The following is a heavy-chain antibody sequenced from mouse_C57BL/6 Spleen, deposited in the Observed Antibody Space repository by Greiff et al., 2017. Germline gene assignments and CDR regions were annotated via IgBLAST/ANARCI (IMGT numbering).Heavy chain of an antibody. Sequence: DVHLVESGGGLVKPGGSLKLSCAASGFTFSDYGMHWVRQAPEKGLEWVAYISSGSSTIYYADTVKGRFTISRDNAKNTLFLQMTSLRSEDTAMYYCARNYYSNFYYAMDYWGQGTSVTVSS. CDR2: ISSGSSTI. CDR1: GFTFSDYG. CDR3: ARNYYSNFYYAMDY. D-gene: IGHD2-5*01. J-gene: IGHJ4*01. V-gene: IGHV5-17*01.